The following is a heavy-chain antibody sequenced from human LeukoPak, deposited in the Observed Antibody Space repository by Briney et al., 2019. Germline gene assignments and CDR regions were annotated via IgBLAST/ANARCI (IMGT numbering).Heavy chain of an antibody. CDR1: GDSFSSNSAA. J-gene: IGHJ4*02. CDR3: AREFDDYVWGSYRSLAFDY. Sequence: SQTLSLTCAISGDSFSSNSAAWNWIRQSPSRGLEWPGRTYYRSKWYNDYAVSVKSRITINPDTSKNQFSLQLNSVTPEDTAVYYCAREFDDYVWGSYRSLAFDYWGQGTLVTVSS. V-gene: IGHV6-1*01. CDR2: TYYRSKWYN. D-gene: IGHD3-16*02.